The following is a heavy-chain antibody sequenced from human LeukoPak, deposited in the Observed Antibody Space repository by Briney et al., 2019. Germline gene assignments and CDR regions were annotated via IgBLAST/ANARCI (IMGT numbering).Heavy chain of an antibody. CDR1: GFTFSMYS. V-gene: IGHV3-23*01. CDR2: INDRGGYI. Sequence: PGGSLRLSCAASGFTFSMYSMAWVRQAPGKGLEWVSVINDRGGYIQDADSVKGRFTIARDNSQNTLFLDMNSLRAEDTAVYYCVRERDRGIEVADDFDYWGQGTLVTVSS. J-gene: IGHJ4*02. D-gene: IGHD6-19*01. CDR3: VRERDRGIEVADDFDY.